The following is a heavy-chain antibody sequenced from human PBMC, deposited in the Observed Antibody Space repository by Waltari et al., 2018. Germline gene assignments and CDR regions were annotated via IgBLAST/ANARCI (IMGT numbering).Heavy chain of an antibody. Sequence: QLHLQESGPGLVKPSETLSRTCTVPGGSIRSSAYYWFWIRPPPGKGLEWIGSIYYSGTTYYNPSLNSRVTISVDTSKSQFSLKLSSVTAADTAIYYCARQSYYDESGHDWGQGTLVTVSS. CDR2: IYYSGTT. D-gene: IGHD3-22*01. V-gene: IGHV4-39*01. CDR3: ARQSYYDESGHD. CDR1: GGSIRSSAYY. J-gene: IGHJ4*02.